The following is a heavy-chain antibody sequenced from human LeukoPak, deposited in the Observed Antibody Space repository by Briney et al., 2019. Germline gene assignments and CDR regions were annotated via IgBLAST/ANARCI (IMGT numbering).Heavy chain of an antibody. CDR3: ARHYDSRGYYLFDY. CDR2: IYYSGST. D-gene: IGHD3-22*01. J-gene: IGHJ4*02. V-gene: IGHV4-59*08. CDR1: GGSISSYY. Sequence: SETLCLTCTVSGGSISSYYWSWIRQPPGKGLEWIGYIYYSGSTNYNPSLKSRVTISVDTSKNQFSLKLSSVTAADTAVYYCARHYDSRGYYLFDYWGQGTLVTVSS.